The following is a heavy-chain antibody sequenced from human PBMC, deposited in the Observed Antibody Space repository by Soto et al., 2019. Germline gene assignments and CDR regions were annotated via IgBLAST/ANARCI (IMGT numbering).Heavy chain of an antibody. CDR1: CFSFSNAW. Sequence: PGGSLRLSCAASCFSFSNAWMNWVRQAPGKGLEWVGRIKSKPDGGTTDYAAPVKGRFTISRDDSKNTLYLQMNSLRIEDTAVYYCTTATGYCSSTTCRDYWGQGTLVTVSS. V-gene: IGHV3-15*07. D-gene: IGHD2-2*01. J-gene: IGHJ4*02. CDR2: IKSKPDGGTT. CDR3: TTATGYCSSTTCRDY.